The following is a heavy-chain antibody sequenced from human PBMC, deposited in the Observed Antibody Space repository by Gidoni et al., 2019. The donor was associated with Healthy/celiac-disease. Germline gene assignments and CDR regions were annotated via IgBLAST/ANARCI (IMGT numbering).Heavy chain of an antibody. CDR3: ARESRDQLEAPLYGMDV. CDR2: ISAYNGNT. D-gene: IGHD1-1*01. J-gene: IGHJ6*02. CDR1: GYPFTRYG. V-gene: IGHV1-18*01. Sequence: QVQLVQSGAEVKKPGASVKVSCQSSGYPFTRYGISWVRQAPGQGLEWMGWISAYNGNTNYAQKLQGRVTMTTDTSTSTAYMELRSLRSDDTAVYYCARESRDQLEAPLYGMDVWGQGTTVTVSS.